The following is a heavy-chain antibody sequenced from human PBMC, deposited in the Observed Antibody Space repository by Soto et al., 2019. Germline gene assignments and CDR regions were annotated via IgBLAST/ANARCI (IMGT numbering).Heavy chain of an antibody. Sequence: EVQLVESGGGLVQPGRSLRLSCAASGFTFDDYAMHWVRQAPGKGLEWVSGINWKSNSIGYADSVKGRFTISRDNAKKSLFLQMNSLRPEDTALYSCVKDGRGYHYYMDGWGKGTTVTVSS. V-gene: IGHV3-9*01. CDR1: GFTFDDYA. CDR3: VKDGRGYHYYMDG. D-gene: IGHD5-12*01. J-gene: IGHJ6*03. CDR2: INWKSNSI.